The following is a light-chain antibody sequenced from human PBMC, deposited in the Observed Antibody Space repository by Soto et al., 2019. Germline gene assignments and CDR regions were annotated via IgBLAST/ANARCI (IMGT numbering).Light chain of an antibody. CDR1: SSNIGAGYD. V-gene: IGLV1-40*01. CDR2: GNT. J-gene: IGLJ2*01. CDR3: QSYDSGLSGHVV. Sequence: QSVLTQPTSVSGAPGQRVTISCTGSSSNIGAGYDVHWYQQLPGTAPKLLIYGNTNRPSGVPDRFSGSKSGTSASLAITGLQAEDEADYYCQSYDSGLSGHVVFGGGTKLTVL.